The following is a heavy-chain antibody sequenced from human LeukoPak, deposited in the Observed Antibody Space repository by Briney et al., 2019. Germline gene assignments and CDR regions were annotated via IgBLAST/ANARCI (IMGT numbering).Heavy chain of an antibody. V-gene: IGHV3-23*01. CDR1: GFTFSSYA. Sequence: GGSLRLSCTASGFTFSSYAMSWVRQAPGKGLEWVSAISGRGGSTYYTDSVKGRFTISRDNSKNTLNLQMNSLRAEDTAVYYCAKDSTVTTGSNWFDPWGQGTLVTVSS. J-gene: IGHJ5*02. CDR3: AKDSTVTTGSNWFDP. D-gene: IGHD4-11*01. CDR2: ISGRGGST.